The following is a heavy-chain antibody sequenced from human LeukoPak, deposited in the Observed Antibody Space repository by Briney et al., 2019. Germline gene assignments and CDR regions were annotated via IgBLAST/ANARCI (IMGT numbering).Heavy chain of an antibody. D-gene: IGHD3-3*01. CDR3: ARDGVVTNYYYGMDV. CDR1: GFTFSAYT. J-gene: IGHJ6*02. CDR2: VNRNGGST. V-gene: IGHV3-64*01. Sequence: GGSLRLSCAASGFTFSAYTIYWVRQAPGKGLEYVSGVNRNGGSTYYANSVKGRFTISRDNSKNTLYLQMNSLRAEDTAVYYCARDGVVTNYYYGMDVWGQGTTVTVSS.